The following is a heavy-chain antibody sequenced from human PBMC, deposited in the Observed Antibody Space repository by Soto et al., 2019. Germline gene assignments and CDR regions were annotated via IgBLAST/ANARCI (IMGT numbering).Heavy chain of an antibody. CDR1: GYTFTGYF. CDR2: INPNSGAT. CDR3: AKLPPPPDWFVP. J-gene: IGHJ5*02. V-gene: IGHV1-2*04. Sequence: QMQLVQSGAEVKKPGTSVKVSCKASGYTFTGYFIHWLRHAPGQGLEWMGRINPNSGATNYARTFHNWVTKTRATSITPASMALCRLTSVRAAICCSAKLPPPPDWFVPRGEGTLVTVPS.